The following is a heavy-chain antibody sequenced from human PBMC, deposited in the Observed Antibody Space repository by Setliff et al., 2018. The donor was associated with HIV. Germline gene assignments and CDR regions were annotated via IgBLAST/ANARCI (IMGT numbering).Heavy chain of an antibody. CDR2: MNPNSGNT. D-gene: IGHD5-12*01. J-gene: IGHJ4*02. Sequence: ASVKVSCKPSGYTFTTYGLSWVRQAPGQGLEWMGWMNPNSGNTGYVQKFQGRVTMTRNTSISTAYMGLSSLRSEDTAVYYCARGIVWGSAYVYYFDSWGQGTLVTVSS. V-gene: IGHV1-8*02. CDR1: GYTFTTYG. CDR3: ARGIVWGSAYVYYFDS.